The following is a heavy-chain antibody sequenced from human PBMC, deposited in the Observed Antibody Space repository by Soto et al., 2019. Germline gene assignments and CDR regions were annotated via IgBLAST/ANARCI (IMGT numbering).Heavy chain of an antibody. CDR2: IYWDDDK. V-gene: IGHV2-5*02. CDR1: GFSLSTSGVG. J-gene: IGHJ4*02. Sequence: QITLKESGPTLVKPTQTLTLTCTLSGFSLSTSGVGVGWIRQPPGKALEWLAVIYWDDDKRSSSSLKSRLTITKDTSKNQVVLTMTNMDPVDTATYYCAHHPYYGLAPYSFDYWGQGILVTVSS. CDR3: AHHPYYGLAPYSFDY. D-gene: IGHD3-10*01.